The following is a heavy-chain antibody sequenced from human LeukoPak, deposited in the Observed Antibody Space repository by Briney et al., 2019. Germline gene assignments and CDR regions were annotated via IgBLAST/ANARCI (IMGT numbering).Heavy chain of an antibody. CDR1: GGTFSSYA. D-gene: IGHD3-22*01. V-gene: IGHV1-69*05. J-gene: IGHJ4*02. Sequence: SVKVSCKASGGTFSSYAISWVRQAPGQGLEWMGGIIPIFGTANYAQKFQGRVTITTDESTSTAYMELSSLRSEDTAVYYCAAYYDSSSYYLHWGQGTLVTVSS. CDR2: IIPIFGTA. CDR3: AAYYDSSSYYLH.